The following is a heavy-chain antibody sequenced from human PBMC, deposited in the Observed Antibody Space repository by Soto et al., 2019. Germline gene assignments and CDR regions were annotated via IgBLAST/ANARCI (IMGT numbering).Heavy chain of an antibody. CDR1: GGSVSNSNYY. CDR2: VYYRGRS. CDR3: VSQRTSVLTQAYFDY. J-gene: IGHJ4*02. Sequence: SETLSLTCTVSGGSVSNSNYYWGWIRQSPGKGLEWIGSVYYRGRSYSKSSVKSRGTISVDTSKNQFSLNLNSVTASDTAVYFCVSQRTSVLTQAYFDYWGPGALVTVSS. D-gene: IGHD2-8*01. V-gene: IGHV4-39*01.